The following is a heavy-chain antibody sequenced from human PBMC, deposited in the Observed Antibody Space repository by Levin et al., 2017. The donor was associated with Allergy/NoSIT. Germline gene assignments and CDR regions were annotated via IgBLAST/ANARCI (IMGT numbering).Heavy chain of an antibody. Sequence: LSLTCAASGFPFRSSAMHWVRPAPGKGLEWVALISYDGINKYYADSVKGRFTISRDNSKNTLYLQMNSLRAEDTAVYYCARVASSYSSSWYFGYWGQGTLVTVSS. V-gene: IGHV3-30-3*01. J-gene: IGHJ4*02. CDR2: ISYDGINK. D-gene: IGHD6-13*01. CDR3: ARVASSYSSSWYFGY. CDR1: GFPFRSSA.